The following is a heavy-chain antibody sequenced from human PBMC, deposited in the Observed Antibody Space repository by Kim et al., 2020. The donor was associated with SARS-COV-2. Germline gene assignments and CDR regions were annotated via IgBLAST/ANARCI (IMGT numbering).Heavy chain of an antibody. Sequence: GGSLRLSCAASGFTFSSYDMHWVRQAPGKGLEWVAVIWYDGSNKYYADSVKGRFTISRDNSKNTLYLQMNSLRAEDTAVYYCARGERGRLQGYYYCIDVWGQGTTVTVSS. CDR2: IWYDGSNK. J-gene: IGHJ6*02. V-gene: IGHV3-33*01. CDR1: GFTFSSYD. D-gene: IGHD1-1*01. CDR3: ARGERGRLQGYYYCIDV.